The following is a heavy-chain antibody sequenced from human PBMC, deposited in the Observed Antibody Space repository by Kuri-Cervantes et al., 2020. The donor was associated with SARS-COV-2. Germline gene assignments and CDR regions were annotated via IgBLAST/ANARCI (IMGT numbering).Heavy chain of an antibody. V-gene: IGHV3-23*01. D-gene: IGHD3-10*01. J-gene: IGHJ6*02. CDR2: ISGSGGST. CDR3: AKVWSGSYSHYYYYAMDV. Sequence: GGSLRLPCAASGFTFSSYAMSWVRQAPGKGLEWVPAISGSGGSTYYADSVKGRFTISRDNSKNTLYLQMNSLRAEDTAVYYCAKVWSGSYSHYYYYAMDVWGQGTTVTVSS. CDR1: GFTFSSYA.